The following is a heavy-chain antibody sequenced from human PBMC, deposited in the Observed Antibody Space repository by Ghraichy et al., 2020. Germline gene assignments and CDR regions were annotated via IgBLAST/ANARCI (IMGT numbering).Heavy chain of an antibody. CDR3: ATERVCSSTSCYDYFDY. Sequence: SQTLSLTCAVYGGSFSGYYWSWIRQPPGKGLEWIGEINHSGSTNYNPSLKSRVTISVDTSKNQFSLKLSSVTAADTAVYYCATERVCSSTSCYDYFDYWGQGTLVTVSS. CDR2: INHSGST. J-gene: IGHJ4*02. D-gene: IGHD2-2*01. CDR1: GGSFSGYY. V-gene: IGHV4-34*01.